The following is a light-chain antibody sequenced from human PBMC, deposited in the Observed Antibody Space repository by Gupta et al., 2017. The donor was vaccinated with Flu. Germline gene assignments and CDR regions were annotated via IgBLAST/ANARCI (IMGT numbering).Light chain of an antibody. J-gene: IGKJ1*01. V-gene: IGKV1-17*01. CDR3: LKQFTSPWT. CDR2: ATY. Sequence: DIQMTQSPSSLSASVGDTVTITCRASQGIRDYLGWYQQKPGRAPKLLIAATYNLQSGVPSRFSGTAAGTEFTLTISSLQAEDFATYYCLKQFTSPWTFGQGTKVDIK. CDR1: QGIRDY.